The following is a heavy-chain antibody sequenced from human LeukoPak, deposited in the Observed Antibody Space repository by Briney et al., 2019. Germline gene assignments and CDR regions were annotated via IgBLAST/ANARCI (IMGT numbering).Heavy chain of an antibody. CDR1: GFTFSKYW. V-gene: IGHV3-7*01. CDR3: ATYTQHFGAPGTDY. J-gene: IGHJ4*02. CDR2: IDKDGSEK. D-gene: IGHD3-10*01. Sequence: GGSLRLSCTVSGFTFSKYWMRWVRQAPGKGLEWVASIDKDGSEKRYVESVKGRFTISRDNARNSVYLQMTSLGAEDTAVYYCATYTQHFGAPGTDYWGQGTLVTVSS.